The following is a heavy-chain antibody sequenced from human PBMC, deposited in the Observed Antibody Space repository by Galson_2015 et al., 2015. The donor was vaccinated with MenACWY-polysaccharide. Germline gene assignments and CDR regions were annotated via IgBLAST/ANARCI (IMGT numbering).Heavy chain of an antibody. CDR2: ISYDGSNK. CDR3: AKDVGPWGGSSWTFDY. CDR1: GFTFSSYG. D-gene: IGHD6-13*01. Sequence: LRLSCAASGFTFSSYGMHWVRQAPGKGLEWVAVISYDGSNKYYADSVKGRFTISRDNSKNTLYLQMNSLRAEDTAVYYCAKDVGPWGGSSWTFDYWGQGTLVTVSS. J-gene: IGHJ4*02. V-gene: IGHV3-30*18.